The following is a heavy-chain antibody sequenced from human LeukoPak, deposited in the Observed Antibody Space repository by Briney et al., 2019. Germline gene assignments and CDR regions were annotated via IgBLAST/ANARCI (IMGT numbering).Heavy chain of an antibody. J-gene: IGHJ4*02. CDR2: INHSGST. CDR1: GGSFSGYY. Sequence: SETLPLTCAVYGGSFSGYYWSWIRQPPGKGLEWIGEINHSGSTNYNPSLKSRVTISVDTSKNQFSLKLSSVTAADTAVYYCARVGSSGYDYWGQGTLVTVSS. D-gene: IGHD6-25*01. V-gene: IGHV4-34*01. CDR3: ARVGSSGYDY.